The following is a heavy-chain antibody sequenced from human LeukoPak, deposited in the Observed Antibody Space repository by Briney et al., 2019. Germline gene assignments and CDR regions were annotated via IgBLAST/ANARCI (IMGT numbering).Heavy chain of an antibody. Sequence: GESLKISCKGSVYIFTNYWIAWVRQMPGKGLEWMGIIYPGDSDTRYSPSFQGQVTISADKSISTAYLQWSSLKASDTAMYYCARRSGNFQADYNFDYWGQGTLVTVSS. CDR2: IYPGDSDT. CDR1: VYIFTNYW. CDR3: ARRSGNFQADYNFDY. J-gene: IGHJ4*02. V-gene: IGHV5-51*01. D-gene: IGHD1-26*01.